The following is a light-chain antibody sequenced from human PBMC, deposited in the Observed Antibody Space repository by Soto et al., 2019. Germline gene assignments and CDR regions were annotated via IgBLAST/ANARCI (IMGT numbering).Light chain of an antibody. CDR1: QSISSY. CDR3: QQSYSTPYT. V-gene: IGKV1-39*01. CDR2: AAP. J-gene: IGKJ2*01. Sequence: DIQMTQSPSSLSASVGDRVTITCRASQSISSYLNWYQQKPGKAPKHMVYAAPSLQSGVPSRCSGSASGTDFTPTISSLQPEDFATYCSQQSYSTPYTFGQGTKLEIK.